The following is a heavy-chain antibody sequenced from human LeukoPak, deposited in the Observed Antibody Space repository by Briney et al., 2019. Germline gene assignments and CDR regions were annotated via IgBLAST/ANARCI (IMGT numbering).Heavy chain of an antibody. D-gene: IGHD2-8*02. Sequence: SETLSLTCTVSGGSISSSSYYWGWIRQPPGKGLEWIGSIYYSGSTYYNPSLKSRVTISVDTSKNQFSLKLSSVTAADTAVYYCARDTGGYAVFDHWGQGTLVTVSA. CDR3: ARDTGGYAVFDH. CDR2: IYYSGST. V-gene: IGHV4-39*07. J-gene: IGHJ4*02. CDR1: GGSISSSSYY.